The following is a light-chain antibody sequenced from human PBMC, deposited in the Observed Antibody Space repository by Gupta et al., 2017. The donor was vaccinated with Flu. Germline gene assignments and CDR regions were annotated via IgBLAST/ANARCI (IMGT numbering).Light chain of an antibody. CDR3: SLSYSGAWV. V-gene: IGLV7-46*01. CDR1: TGAVTSGQW. J-gene: IGLJ3*02. CDR2: DTS. Sequence: QAAVTQEPSLTVSPGGTVTLSCGSSTGAVTSGQWPYWFQQKSGQAPRTLIYDTSNRPSWTPARFSGSLLGGKAALTLSGAQPEDEAEYYCSLSYSGAWVFGGGTKLTVL.